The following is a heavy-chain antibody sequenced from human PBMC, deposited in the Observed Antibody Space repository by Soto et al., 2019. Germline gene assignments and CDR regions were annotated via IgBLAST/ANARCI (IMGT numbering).Heavy chain of an antibody. J-gene: IGHJ3*02. CDR2: ISAYNGNT. Sequence: QCQLVQSGAEVKKPGASVKVACKASGYTFTSYGIGWVRQAPGQGLEWMGWISAYNGNTNYAQKLQGRVTMTTDTSTSTAYMELRSLRSDDTAVYYCARAQGGYGYPVDAFDIWGLGTMVTVSS. CDR3: ARAQGGYGYPVDAFDI. V-gene: IGHV1-18*01. D-gene: IGHD5-18*01. CDR1: GYTFTSYG.